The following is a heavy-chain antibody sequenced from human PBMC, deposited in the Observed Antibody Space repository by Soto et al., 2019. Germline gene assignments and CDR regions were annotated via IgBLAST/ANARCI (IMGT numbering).Heavy chain of an antibody. CDR2: ISPSDGST. D-gene: IGHD5-12*01. J-gene: IGHJ4*02. CDR3: ARDRRDGYNTFDY. Sequence: ASGKVCCKASGYTFTSYEMYWVRQAPGQGLEWMGIISPSDGSTTYAQKFQGRVTMTRDTSTSTVYMELSSLRSEDTAVYYCARDRRDGYNTFDYWGQGTLVTVSS. V-gene: IGHV1-46*01. CDR1: GYTFTSYE.